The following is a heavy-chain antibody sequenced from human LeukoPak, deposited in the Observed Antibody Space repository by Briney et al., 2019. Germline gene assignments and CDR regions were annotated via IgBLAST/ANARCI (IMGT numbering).Heavy chain of an antibody. Sequence: PGGSLRLSCAASGFTFSDYYMSWIRQAPGKWLEWVSYISSSGSTIFYADSVKGRFTISRDKAKNYLYLQMNSLRAEDTAVYYCARGLAYCGGDCYPELAYWGQGTLVTVSS. CDR2: ISSSGSTI. V-gene: IGHV3-11*01. CDR3: ARGLAYCGGDCYPELAY. J-gene: IGHJ4*02. D-gene: IGHD2-21*02. CDR1: GFTFSDYY.